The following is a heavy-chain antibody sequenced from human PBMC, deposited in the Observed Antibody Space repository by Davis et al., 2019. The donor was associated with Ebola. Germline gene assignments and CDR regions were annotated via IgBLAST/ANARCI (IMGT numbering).Heavy chain of an antibody. D-gene: IGHD4-17*01. J-gene: IGHJ6*04. Sequence: GESLKISCAASGFTFSSYWMSWVRQAPGKGLEWVANIKQDGSEKYYVDSVKGRFTISRDNAKNSLYLQMNTLKTEDTAVYYCAVTTPNDYDLMDVWGEGTTVTVSS. CDR3: AVTTPNDYDLMDV. V-gene: IGHV3-7*03. CDR1: GFTFSSYW. CDR2: IKQDGSEK.